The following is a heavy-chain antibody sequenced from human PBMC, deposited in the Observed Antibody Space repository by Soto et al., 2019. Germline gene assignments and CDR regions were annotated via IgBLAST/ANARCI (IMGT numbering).Heavy chain of an antibody. CDR2: ISGSGTTT. CDR3: AKSFSSNWYDYFDY. Sequence: TLRISCASSVLTCIAVAMNWVRQAPGKGLEWVSAISGSGTTTYYADSVKGRFTISRDKSKNTLYLQMNSLRAEDTALYYCAKSFSSNWYDYFDYWGQGSLVTVSS. D-gene: IGHD6-13*01. CDR1: VLTCIAVA. J-gene: IGHJ4*02. V-gene: IGHV3-23*01.